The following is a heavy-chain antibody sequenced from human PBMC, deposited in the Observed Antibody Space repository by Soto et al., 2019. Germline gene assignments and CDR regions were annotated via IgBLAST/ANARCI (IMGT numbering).Heavy chain of an antibody. CDR3: SRDDCFYAGCFLFAY. V-gene: IGHV3-74*01. CDR2: INSDGSST. J-gene: IGHJ4*02. Sequence: GGSLRLSCAASGFTFSSYWMHWVRQAPGKGLVWVSRINSDGSSTSYADSVKGRFTISRDNAKNTLYLQMNSLRAEDTAVYHCSRDDCFYAGCFLFAYWGQGTLVTVSS. D-gene: IGHD2-21*02. CDR1: GFTFSSYW.